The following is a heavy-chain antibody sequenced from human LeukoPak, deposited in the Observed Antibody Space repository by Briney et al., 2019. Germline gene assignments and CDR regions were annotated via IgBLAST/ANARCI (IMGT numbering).Heavy chain of an antibody. CDR3: AKGAGYSSSSSRYYFDY. CDR2: ISGSGGST. D-gene: IGHD6-6*01. V-gene: IGHV3-23*01. Sequence: PGGSLRLSCAASGFTFSSYAMSWVRQAPGKGLEWVSAISGSGGSTYYADSVKGRFTISRDNSKNTLYLQMNSLRAEDTAVYYCAKGAGYSSSSSRYYFDYWGQGTLVTVSS. CDR1: GFTFSSYA. J-gene: IGHJ4*02.